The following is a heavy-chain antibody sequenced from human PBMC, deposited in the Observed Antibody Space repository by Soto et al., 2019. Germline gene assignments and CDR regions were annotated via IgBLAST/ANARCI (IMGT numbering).Heavy chain of an antibody. CDR3: ARVAFTVTTGYYYHYYGMAV. CDR2: IYYSGST. CDR1: GGSISSYY. J-gene: IGHJ6*02. V-gene: IGHV4-59*01. Sequence: SETLSLTCTVSGGSISSYYWSWIRQPPGKGLEWIGYIYYSGSTNYNPSLKSRVTISVDTSKNQFSLKLSSVTAADTAVYYCARVAFTVTTGYYYHYYGMAVWGQGTSVTVSS. D-gene: IGHD4-4*01.